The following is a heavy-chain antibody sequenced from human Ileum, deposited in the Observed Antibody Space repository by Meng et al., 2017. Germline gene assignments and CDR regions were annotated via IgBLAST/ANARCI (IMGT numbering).Heavy chain of an antibody. J-gene: IGHJ4*02. V-gene: IGHV4-59*01. D-gene: IGHD2-15*01. CDR3: ARVAGCSGGGCHMD. Sequence: SETLSLTCTVSGGSISSYHWSWIRQPPGKGLEWIGYIYYSGSTNYNPSLKSRLTISLDTSKNQFSLKLSSMTAADTAVYYCARVAGCSGGGCHMDWGQGTQVTVSS. CDR1: GGSISSYH. CDR2: IYYSGST.